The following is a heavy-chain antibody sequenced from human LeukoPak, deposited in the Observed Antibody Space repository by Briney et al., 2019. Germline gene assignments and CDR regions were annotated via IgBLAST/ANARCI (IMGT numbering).Heavy chain of an antibody. V-gene: IGHV3-30-3*01. CDR2: ISYDGSNK. J-gene: IGHJ4*02. CDR3: ARDRYCGGDCYSYCFDY. D-gene: IGHD2-21*02. CDR1: GFTFSSYA. Sequence: GGSLRLSCAASGFTFSSYAMHWVRQAPGKGLEWVAVISYDGSNKYYADSVKGRFTISRDNSKNTLYLQMNSLRAEDTAVYYCARDRYCGGDCYSYCFDYWGQGTLVTVSS.